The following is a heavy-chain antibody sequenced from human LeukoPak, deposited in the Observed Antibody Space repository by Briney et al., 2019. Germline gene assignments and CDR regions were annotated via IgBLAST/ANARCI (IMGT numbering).Heavy chain of an antibody. Sequence: ASVKVSCKVSGYTLTELSMHWVRQPPGKGLEWMGGFDPEDGETIYAQKFQGRVTMTEDTSTDTAYMELSSLRSEDTAVYYCATTGPLGLYFDYWGQGTLVTVSS. J-gene: IGHJ4*02. CDR3: ATTGPLGLYFDY. CDR2: FDPEDGET. CDR1: GYTLTELS. D-gene: IGHD3-10*01. V-gene: IGHV1-24*01.